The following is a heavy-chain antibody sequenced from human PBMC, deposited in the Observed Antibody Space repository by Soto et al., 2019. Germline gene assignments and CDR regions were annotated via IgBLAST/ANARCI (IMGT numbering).Heavy chain of an antibody. CDR2: MNPNSGNT. CDR3: ARSGMYYDILTGYYGQDQNAFDI. J-gene: IGHJ3*02. Sequence: ASVKVSCKASGYTFTSYDINWVRQATGQGLEWMGWMNPNSGNTGYAQKFQGRVTMTRNTSISTAYMELSSLRSEDTAVYYCARSGMYYDILTGYYGQDQNAFDIWGQGTMVTV. V-gene: IGHV1-8*01. CDR1: GYTFTSYD. D-gene: IGHD3-9*01.